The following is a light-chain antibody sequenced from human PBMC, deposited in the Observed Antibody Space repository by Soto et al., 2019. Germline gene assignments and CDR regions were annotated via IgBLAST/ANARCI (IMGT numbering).Light chain of an antibody. J-gene: IGKJ2*01. V-gene: IGKV1-12*01. CDR3: QQADTFPYT. CDR1: QDISNW. Sequence: DVQMTQSPSSVSASVGDRVTITCRASQDISNWLAWYQQIPGKAPKLLIYGASSLRSGVPSRFSASGSGTEFTLTISSLQPEDFVTYYCQQADTFPYTFGQGTKLEIK. CDR2: GAS.